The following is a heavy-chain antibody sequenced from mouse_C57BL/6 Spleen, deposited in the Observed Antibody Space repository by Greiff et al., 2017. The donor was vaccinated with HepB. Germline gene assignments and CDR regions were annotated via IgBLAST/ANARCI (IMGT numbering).Heavy chain of an antibody. CDR2: ISNLAYSI. CDR1: GFTFSDYG. D-gene: IGHD1-1*01. J-gene: IGHJ1*03. CDR3: ARHYYGSSYWYFDV. V-gene: IGHV5-15*04. Sequence: EVMLVESGGGLVQPGGSLKLSCAASGFTFSDYGMAWVRQAPRKGPEWVAFISNLAYSIYYADTVTGRFTISRENAKNTLYLEMSSLSSEDTAMYYCARHYYGSSYWYFDVWGTGTTVTVSS.